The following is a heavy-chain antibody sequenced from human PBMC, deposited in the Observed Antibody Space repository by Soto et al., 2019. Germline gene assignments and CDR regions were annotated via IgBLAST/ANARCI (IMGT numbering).Heavy chain of an antibody. V-gene: IGHV5-51*01. D-gene: IGHD2-15*01. CDR1: GNSFPNFW. J-gene: IGHJ4*02. CDR3: AAGVWVAVRGNY. Sequence: GESLKISCKGSGNSFPNFWIGWVRQMPGKGLEWMGIIYPDDSDIRYSPSFEGQVAVSADKSTNTAHLQWNSLKASDSAMYYCAAGVWVAVRGNYWGQGTLVTVSS. CDR2: IYPDDSDI.